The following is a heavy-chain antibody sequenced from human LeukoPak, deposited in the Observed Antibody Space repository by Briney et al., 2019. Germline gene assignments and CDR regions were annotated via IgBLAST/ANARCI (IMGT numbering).Heavy chain of an antibody. J-gene: IGHJ4*02. Sequence: LETLSLTCTVSVGSISNYYWSWIRQPPGKGLEWIGYIYYSGIINYSPSLKSRVTISLDTSKNQVSLKLSSVTAADTAVYYCASLGGTYDYWGQGTLVTVSS. CDR1: VGSISNYY. V-gene: IGHV4-59*08. CDR3: ASLGGTYDY. D-gene: IGHD1-26*01. CDR2: IYYSGII.